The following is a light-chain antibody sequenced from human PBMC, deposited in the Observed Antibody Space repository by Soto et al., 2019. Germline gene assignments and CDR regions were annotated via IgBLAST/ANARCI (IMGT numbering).Light chain of an antibody. J-gene: IGKJ1*01. V-gene: IGKV1-39*01. Sequence: DIQMTQSPSSLSASVGDSVTITCRASQNIDIYLNWYQQKPGKVPKLLIYAASGLQTGVPSRFSGSGSGTDFTLTISSLQPDDFATYYCQQSNTTPWTFGQGTQVDIK. CDR2: AAS. CDR3: QQSNTTPWT. CDR1: QNIDIY.